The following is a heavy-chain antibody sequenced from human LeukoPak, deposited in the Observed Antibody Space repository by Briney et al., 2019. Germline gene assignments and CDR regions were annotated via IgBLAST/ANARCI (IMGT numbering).Heavy chain of an antibody. V-gene: IGHV3-9*03. D-gene: IGHD1-7*01. CDR2: ISWNSGSI. J-gene: IGHJ3*02. Sequence: GRSLRLSCAASGFTFDDYAMHWVRQAPGKGLEWVSGISWNSGSIGYADSVKGRFTISRDNAKNSLYLQMNSLRAEDMAVYYCARLPGTTNAFDIWGQGTMVTVSS. CDR3: ARLPGTTNAFDI. CDR1: GFTFDDYA.